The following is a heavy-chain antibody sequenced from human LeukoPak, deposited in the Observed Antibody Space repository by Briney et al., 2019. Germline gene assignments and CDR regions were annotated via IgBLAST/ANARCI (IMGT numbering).Heavy chain of an antibody. V-gene: IGHV3-21*01. J-gene: IGHJ6*02. CDR1: GFSFSSYG. D-gene: IGHD3-3*01. CDR2: ISSSSSYI. Sequence: GGSLRLSCAASGFSFSSYGMHWVRQAPGKGLEWVSSISSSSSYIYYADSVKGRFTISRDNAKNSLYLQMNSLRAEDTAVYYCARGAMEGQYYYGMDVWGQGTTVTVSS. CDR3: ARGAMEGQYYYGMDV.